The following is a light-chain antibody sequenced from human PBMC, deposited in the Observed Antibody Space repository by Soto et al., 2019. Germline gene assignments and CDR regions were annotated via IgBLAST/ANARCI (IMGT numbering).Light chain of an antibody. CDR3: QQRSNWPSIT. CDR1: QSVSSY. CDR2: DAS. V-gene: IGKV3-11*01. Sequence: EIVLTQSPATLSLSPGARATLSCRASQSVSSYLAWYQQKPGQAPRLLIYDASNRATGIPARFSGSGSGTDFTLTISSLEPEDFADYYCQQRSNWPSITFGQGTRLEIK. J-gene: IGKJ5*01.